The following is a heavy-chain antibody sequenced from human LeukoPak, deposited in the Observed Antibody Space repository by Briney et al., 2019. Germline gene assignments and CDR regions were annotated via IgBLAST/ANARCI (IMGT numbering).Heavy chain of an antibody. J-gene: IGHJ4*02. CDR3: ARSRRWGRFGEFFETYADY. D-gene: IGHD3-10*01. CDR1: GFTFSSYW. Sequence: GGSLRLSCAASGFTFSSYWMSWVRQAPGKGLEWVANIKQDGSEKYYVDAVNGGFTISRDNAKNSLYLQMNRLRAEDTAVYYCARSRRWGRFGEFFETYADYWGQGTLVTVSS. V-gene: IGHV3-7*01. CDR2: IKQDGSEK.